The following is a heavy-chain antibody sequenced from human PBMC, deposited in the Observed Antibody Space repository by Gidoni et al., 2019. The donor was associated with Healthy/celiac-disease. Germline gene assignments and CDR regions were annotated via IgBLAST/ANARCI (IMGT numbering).Heavy chain of an antibody. D-gene: IGHD3-9*01. CDR3: ASPDILTGYFNYFDY. CDR1: GGSISSRSYY. V-gene: IGHV4-39*01. J-gene: IGHJ4*02. Sequence: QLQLQESCPGLVKPSETLSLTCPVSGGSISSRSYYWGWIRQPPGKGLEWIGSIYYSGSTYYNPSLKSLVTISVDTSKNQFSLKLSSVTAADTAVYYCASPDILTGYFNYFDYWGQGTLVTVSS. CDR2: IYYSGST.